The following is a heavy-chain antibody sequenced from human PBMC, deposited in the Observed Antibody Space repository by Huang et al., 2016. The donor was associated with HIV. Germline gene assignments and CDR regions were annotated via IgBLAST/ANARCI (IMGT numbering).Heavy chain of an antibody. V-gene: IGHV3-30*02. CDR2: IRVDGSNK. Sequence: QVQLVESGGGVVQPGGSLRLSGAASGFTFSSYGMHWVRQAPGKGLEWVAFIRVDGSNKYYADSVKGRFTISRDNSRNTLYLQMNSLRAEDTAVYYCAKEFYGDYGAAFDYWGQGTLVTVSS. CDR1: GFTFSSYG. D-gene: IGHD4-17*01. CDR3: AKEFYGDYGAAFDY. J-gene: IGHJ4*02.